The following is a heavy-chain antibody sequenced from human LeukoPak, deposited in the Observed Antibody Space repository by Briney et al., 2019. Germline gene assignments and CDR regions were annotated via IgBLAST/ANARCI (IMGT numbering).Heavy chain of an antibody. D-gene: IGHD3-22*01. J-gene: IGHJ4*02. V-gene: IGHV3-23*01. CDR2: ISGSGGST. Sequence: GGSLRLSCAASGFTFSTYVMSWVRQAPGKGLEWVSIISGSGGSTYYADSVKGRFTISRDNSKNTLYLQMNSLRAEDTAVYYCAKVAAMIIDHWGQGTLVSVSS. CDR3: AKVAAMIIDH. CDR1: GFTFSTYV.